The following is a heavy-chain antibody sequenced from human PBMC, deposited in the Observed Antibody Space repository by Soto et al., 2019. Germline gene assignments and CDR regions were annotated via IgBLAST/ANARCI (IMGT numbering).Heavy chain of an antibody. Sequence: GASVKVSCKASGYTFTSYDMHWVRQAPGQRLEWMGIINASGGSTNYAQKFQGRVTITGDTSASTAYMELSSLRSEDTAVYYCARDLQADYWGQGTLVTVSS. J-gene: IGHJ4*02. V-gene: IGHV1-46*01. CDR2: INASGGST. CDR3: ARDLQADY. CDR1: GYTFTSYD.